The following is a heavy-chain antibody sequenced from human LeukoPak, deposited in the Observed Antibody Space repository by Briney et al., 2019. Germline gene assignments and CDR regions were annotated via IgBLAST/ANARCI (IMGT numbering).Heavy chain of an antibody. V-gene: IGHV3-15*07. D-gene: IGHD3-22*01. Sequence: SGGSLRLSCAASGFIFSNAWMNWVRQAPGKGLEWVGRIKSKINGGTTDYAAPVKGRFTISRDDSTNTLYLQMNSLKTEDTAVYHCTTDGVVGGYYTYYYYGLDVWGQGTTVTVSS. CDR1: GFIFSNAW. CDR2: IKSKINGGTT. CDR3: TTDGVVGGYYTYYYYGLDV. J-gene: IGHJ6*02.